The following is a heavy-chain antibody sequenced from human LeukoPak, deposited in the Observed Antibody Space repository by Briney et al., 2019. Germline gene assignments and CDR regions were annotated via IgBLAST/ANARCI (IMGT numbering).Heavy chain of an antibody. CDR3: AREKSWELLLLYYGMDV. Sequence: GGSLRLSCAASGFTFSSYSMNWVRQAPGEGLEWVSYISSSSSTIYYADSVKGRFTISRDNAKNSLYLQMNSLRAEDTAVYYCAREKSWELLLLYYGMDVWGQGTTVTVSS. V-gene: IGHV3-48*04. D-gene: IGHD1-26*01. J-gene: IGHJ6*02. CDR2: ISSSSSTI. CDR1: GFTFSSYS.